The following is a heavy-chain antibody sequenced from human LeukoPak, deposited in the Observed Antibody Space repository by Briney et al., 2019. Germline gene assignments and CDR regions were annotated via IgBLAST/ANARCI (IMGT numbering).Heavy chain of an antibody. D-gene: IGHD3-10*01. CDR3: AKDIPTYCYGSERLTGVDY. J-gene: IGHJ4*02. CDR2: ISGSGGST. CDR1: GFTFSSYA. V-gene: IGHV3-23*01. Sequence: PGGSLRLSCAASGFTFSSYAMSWVRQAPGKGLEWVSAISGSGGSTYYADSVKGRFTISRDNSKNTLYLQMNSLRAEGTAVYYCAKDIPTYCYGSERLTGVDYWGQGTLVTVSS.